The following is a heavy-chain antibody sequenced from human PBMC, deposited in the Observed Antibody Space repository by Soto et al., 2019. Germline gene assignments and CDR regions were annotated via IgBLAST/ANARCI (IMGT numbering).Heavy chain of an antibody. J-gene: IGHJ5*02. CDR3: ARGLRPDIVVVPAAESRSGWFDP. CDR2: IYYSGST. Sequence: SETLSLTCTVSGGSISSYYWSWIRQPPGKGLEWIGYIYYSGSTNYNPSLKSRVTISVDTSKNQFSLKLSSVTAADTAVYYCARGLRPDIVVVPAAESRSGWFDPWGQGTLVTVSS. CDR1: GGSISSYY. V-gene: IGHV4-59*12. D-gene: IGHD2-2*01.